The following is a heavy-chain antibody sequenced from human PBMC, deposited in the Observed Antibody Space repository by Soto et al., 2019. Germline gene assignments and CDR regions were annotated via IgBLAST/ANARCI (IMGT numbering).Heavy chain of an antibody. D-gene: IGHD3-10*01. Sequence: ASVKVSCKASGYTFPSYGISWVRQAPGQGLEWMGWISAYNGNTNYAQKLQGRVTMTTDTSTSTAYMELRSLRSDDTAVYYCARARVGDYYGSGTRLYGMDVGGQGTTVTVS. J-gene: IGHJ6*02. CDR2: ISAYNGNT. CDR3: ARARVGDYYGSGTRLYGMDV. V-gene: IGHV1-18*04. CDR1: GYTFPSYG.